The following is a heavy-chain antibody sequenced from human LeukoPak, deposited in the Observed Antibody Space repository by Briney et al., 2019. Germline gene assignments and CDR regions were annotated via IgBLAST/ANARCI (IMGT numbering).Heavy chain of an antibody. CDR2: IPHDGSNA. J-gene: IGHJ6*02. V-gene: IGHV3-30-3*01. D-gene: IGHD7-27*01. CDR1: GFTFTRNC. CDR3: ARPRDAEAPGDYYYYAMDV. Sequence: GGSLRLSCVASGFTFTRNCMHWVRQAPGKGLEWVAAIPHDGSNAYYADSVKGRFTISRDDSKNTQYLQMNSLRIEDSAVYYCARPRDAEAPGDYYYYAMDVWGQGTKVTVSS.